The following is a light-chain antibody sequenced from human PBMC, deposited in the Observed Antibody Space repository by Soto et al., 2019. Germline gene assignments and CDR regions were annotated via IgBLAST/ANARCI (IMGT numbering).Light chain of an antibody. CDR3: MQGTYWPIT. V-gene: IGKV2-30*01. J-gene: IGKJ5*01. CDR2: EVS. CDR1: RSLVYRDGNTY. Sequence: DVVMTQSPLSLPVTLGQPASISCRSGRSLVYRDGNTYLTWFHQRPGQSPRRLIYEVSKRDSGIPDRLSGSGSGTDFTLKISRVEAEDVGVYYCMQGTYWPITFGQGTRLEIK.